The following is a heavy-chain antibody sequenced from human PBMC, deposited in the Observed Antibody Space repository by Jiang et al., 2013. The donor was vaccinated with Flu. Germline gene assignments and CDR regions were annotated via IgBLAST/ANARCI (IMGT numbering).Heavy chain of an antibody. V-gene: IGHV3-30*02. CDR3: ANGYYYMDV. Sequence: YAGSNQYYVDSVKGRFTISRDNSKNTVYLQMNSLRPEDTAVYYCANGYYYMDVWGKGTTVTVSS. J-gene: IGHJ6*03. CDR2: YAGSNQ.